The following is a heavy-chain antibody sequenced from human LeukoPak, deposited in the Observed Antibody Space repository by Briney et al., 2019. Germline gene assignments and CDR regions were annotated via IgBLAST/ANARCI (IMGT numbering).Heavy chain of an antibody. J-gene: IGHJ4*02. CDR1: GFTFSSYG. CDR3: ARAMVRETLDY. CDR2: ISGSGGST. D-gene: IGHD3-10*01. V-gene: IGHV3-23*01. Sequence: GGTLRLSCAASGFTFSSYGMSWVRQAPGKGLEWVSAISGSGGSTYYGDSVRGRFTISRDNSKNSLYLQMDSLRAEDTAVYYCARAMVRETLDYWGQGTLVTVSS.